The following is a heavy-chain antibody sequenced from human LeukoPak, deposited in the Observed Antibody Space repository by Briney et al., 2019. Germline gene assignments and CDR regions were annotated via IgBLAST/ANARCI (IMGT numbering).Heavy chain of an antibody. CDR2: INHSGST. CDR1: GGSFSGYY. CDR3: ARGQDYGDYWYFDL. D-gene: IGHD4-17*01. Sequence: PSETLSLTRAVYGGSFSGYYWSWIRQPPGKGLEWIGEINHSGSTNYNPSLKSRVTISVDTSKNQFSLKLSSVTAADTAVYYCARGQDYGDYWYFDLWGRGTLVTVSS. J-gene: IGHJ2*01. V-gene: IGHV4-34*01.